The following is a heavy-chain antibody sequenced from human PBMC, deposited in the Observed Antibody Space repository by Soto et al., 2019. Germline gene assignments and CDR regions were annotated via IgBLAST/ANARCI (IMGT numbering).Heavy chain of an antibody. CDR1: GGSISSYY. V-gene: IGHV4-59*01. D-gene: IGHD2-2*01. J-gene: IGHJ6*03. CDR2: IYYSGST. Sequence: SETLSLTCTVSGGSISSYYWSWIRQPPGKGLEWIGYIYYSGSTNYNPSLKSRVTISVDTSKNQFSLKLSSVTAADTAVYYCARGVRVPAATRRSYYYYYYMDVWGKGTTVTVSS. CDR3: ARGVRVPAATRRSYYYYYYMDV.